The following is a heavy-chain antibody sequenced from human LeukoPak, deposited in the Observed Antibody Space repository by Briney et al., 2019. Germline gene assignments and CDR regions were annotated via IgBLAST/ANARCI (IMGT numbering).Heavy chain of an antibody. V-gene: IGHV4-61*01. CDR2: IYYSGST. Sequence: SETLSLTCTVSGDSITSGSYYWSWIRQPPGKGLEWIGYIYYSGSTNYNPSLKSRVTISVDTSKNQFSLKLSSVTAADTAVYYCARVNYDSSGSFDYWGQGTLVTVSS. CDR1: GDSITSGSYY. D-gene: IGHD3-22*01. J-gene: IGHJ4*02. CDR3: ARVNYDSSGSFDY.